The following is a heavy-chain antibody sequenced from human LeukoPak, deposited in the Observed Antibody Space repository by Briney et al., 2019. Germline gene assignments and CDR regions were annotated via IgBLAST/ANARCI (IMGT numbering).Heavy chain of an antibody. V-gene: IGHV3-30*03. CDR1: GFTFSSYG. Sequence: PGGSLRLSCAASGFTFSSYGMHWVRQAPGKGLEWVAVISYDGSNKYYADSVKGRFTISRDNAKNSLYLQMNSLRAEDTAVYYCARDSRLEWNDYWGQGTLVTVSS. CDR3: ARDSRLEWNDY. J-gene: IGHJ4*02. CDR2: ISYDGSNK. D-gene: IGHD3-3*01.